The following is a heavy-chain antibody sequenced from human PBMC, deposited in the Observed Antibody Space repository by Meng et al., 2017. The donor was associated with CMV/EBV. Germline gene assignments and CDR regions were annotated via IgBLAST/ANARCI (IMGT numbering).Heavy chain of an antibody. CDR1: GGTFSSYA. D-gene: IGHD1-26*01. CDR3: ARGSIVGATDPLDY. J-gene: IGHJ4*02. V-gene: IGHV1-69*05. CDR2: IIPIFGTA. Sequence: SVKVSCKASGGTFSSYAISWVRQAPGQGLEWMGGIIPIFGTANYAQEFQGRVTITTDESTSTAYMELSSLRSEDTAVYYCARGSIVGATDPLDYWGQGTLVTVSS.